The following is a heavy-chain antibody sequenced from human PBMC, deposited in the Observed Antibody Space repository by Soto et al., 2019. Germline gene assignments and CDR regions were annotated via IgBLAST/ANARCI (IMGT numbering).Heavy chain of an antibody. D-gene: IGHD3-16*01. CDR3: AMVDVYVTPSPQDV. CDR2: INAYNGNT. CDR1: GYRFTIYG. V-gene: IGHV1-18*01. Sequence: ASLKVSCKASGYRFTIYGIGWVRQAPGQGLEWMGWINAYNGNTNYAQNLQGRVTLTTDTSTSTAYMELRSLRSNDTAVYYCAMVDVYVTPSPQDVWGQGTTVTVSS. J-gene: IGHJ6*02.